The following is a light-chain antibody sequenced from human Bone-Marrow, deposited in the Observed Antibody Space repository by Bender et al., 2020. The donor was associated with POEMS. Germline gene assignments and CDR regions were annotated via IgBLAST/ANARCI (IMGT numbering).Light chain of an antibody. CDR3: SSYTTSTTVV. Sequence: QSALTQPASVSGSPGQSITISCTGASSDVGAYNLVSWYQQQPGKAPKLLLHNFKHRPSGVSDRFSGSKSGNTASLTISGLQAEDEADYYCSSYTTSTTVVFGGGTKLTVL. V-gene: IGLV2-14*03. CDR1: SSDVGAYNL. CDR2: NFK. J-gene: IGLJ3*02.